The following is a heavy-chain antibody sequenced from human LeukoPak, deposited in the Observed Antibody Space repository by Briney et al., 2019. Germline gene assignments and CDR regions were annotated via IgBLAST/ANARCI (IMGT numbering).Heavy chain of an antibody. V-gene: IGHV3-7*01. Sequence: GGSLRLSCAASGFTFSSYWMSWVRQAPGKGLEWVATIKQDGTEKYYVESVKGRFTISRDNAKNSLYLQMNGLWAEDTAVYYCARDKPSWGSSGTHFDYWGQGTLVTVSS. CDR3: ARDKPSWGSSGTHFDY. CDR1: GFTFSSYW. CDR2: IKQDGTEK. J-gene: IGHJ4*02. D-gene: IGHD3-22*01.